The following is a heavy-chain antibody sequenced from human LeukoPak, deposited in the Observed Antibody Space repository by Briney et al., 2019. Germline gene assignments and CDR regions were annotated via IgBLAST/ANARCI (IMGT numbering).Heavy chain of an antibody. Sequence: SQTLSLTCTVSGGSISSGSYYWSWIRQPAGKGLEYIGRIYTSGSTNYNPSHESRVTISVDTSKNQFSLKLSSVTAADTAVYFCARDAPRSSWYLDYWGQGTLVTVSS. D-gene: IGHD6-13*01. J-gene: IGHJ4*02. CDR3: ARDAPRSSWYLDY. V-gene: IGHV4-61*02. CDR2: IYTSGST. CDR1: GGSISSGSYY.